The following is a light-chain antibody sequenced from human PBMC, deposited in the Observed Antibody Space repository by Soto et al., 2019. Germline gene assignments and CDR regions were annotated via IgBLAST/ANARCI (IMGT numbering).Light chain of an antibody. CDR1: QSISRW. CDR3: QQYSSYAS. V-gene: IGKV1-5*01. Sequence: DIQMTQSPSTLSASLGDRVTITCRASQSISRWLAWYQQKPGKAPKLLISDVSNLERGVPSRFSGSGSGTEFTLTISSLETDDVATYYCQQYSSYASFGKGTKVE. J-gene: IGKJ1*01. CDR2: DVS.